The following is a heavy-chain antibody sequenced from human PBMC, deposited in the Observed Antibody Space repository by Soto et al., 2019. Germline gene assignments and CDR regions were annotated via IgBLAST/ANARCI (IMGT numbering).Heavy chain of an antibody. D-gene: IGHD3-3*01. CDR2: ISFDESTH. Sequence: HPGGSLRLSCAASGFTFSGYAMHWVRQAPGRGLEWVAVISFDESTHFYADSVKGRFTISRDNSKKTLFLQMNSLRVEDTAVYYCATYYDFWSGYYSPYYYYAMDVWGQGTTVTVSS. V-gene: IGHV3-30-3*01. J-gene: IGHJ6*02. CDR1: GFTFSGYA. CDR3: ATYYDFWSGYYSPYYYYAMDV.